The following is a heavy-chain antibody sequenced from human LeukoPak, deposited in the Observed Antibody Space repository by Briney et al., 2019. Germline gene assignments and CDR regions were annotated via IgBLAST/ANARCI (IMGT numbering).Heavy chain of an antibody. CDR3: ATAFNFGLDV. V-gene: IGHV4-59*01. CDR2: FNHSGSS. CDR1: GGSISNYY. Sequence: ETLSLTCAVSGGSISNYYWNWIRQSPGKGLEWIGYFNHSGSSTYNPSLKSRVTVSLDTSKNQVSLKLSSVTAADTAVYFCATAFNFGLDVWGQGTTVTVSS. J-gene: IGHJ6*02.